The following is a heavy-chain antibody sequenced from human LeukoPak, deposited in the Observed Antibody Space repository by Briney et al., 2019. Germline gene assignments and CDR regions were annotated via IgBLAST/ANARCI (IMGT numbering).Heavy chain of an antibody. CDR1: GGSFSGYY. D-gene: IGHD5-12*01. V-gene: IGHV4-34*01. CDR2: INHSGST. Sequence: PSETLSLTCAVYGGSFSGYYWSWIRQPPGRGLEWIGEINHSGSTNYNPSLKSRVTISVDTSKNQFSLKLSSVTAADTAVYYCARAPGVATKRFDYWGLGTLVTVSS. CDR3: ARAPGVATKRFDY. J-gene: IGHJ4*02.